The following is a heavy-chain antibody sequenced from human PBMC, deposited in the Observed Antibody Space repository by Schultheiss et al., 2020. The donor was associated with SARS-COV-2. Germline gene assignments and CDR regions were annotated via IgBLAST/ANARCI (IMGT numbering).Heavy chain of an antibody. CDR1: GYTFTGYY. CDR2: INPNSGGT. V-gene: IGHV1-2*02. CDR3: ARTSGDTAMVLDTEPFDY. D-gene: IGHD5-18*01. Sequence: GESLKISCKASGYTFTGYYMHWVRQAPGQGLEWMGWINPNSGGTNYAQKFQGRVTMTRDTSISTAYMELSRLRSDDTAVYYCARTSGDTAMVLDTEPFDYWGQGTLVTVSS. J-gene: IGHJ4*02.